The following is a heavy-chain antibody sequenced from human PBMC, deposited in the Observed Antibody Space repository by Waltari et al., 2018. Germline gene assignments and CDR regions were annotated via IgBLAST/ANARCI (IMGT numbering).Heavy chain of an antibody. Sequence: QVQLQASGLGLAKPSETPCLPCAVHGYSISNCYYWSWIRQPPGKGLEWIGGINHTGTTYCNASLKSRVSISVDTSNNQFSLNLIFVTAADTALYFCSRGGSGSYMGSFAIWGQGPMVTVSS. CDR1: GYSISNCYY. CDR2: INHTGTT. V-gene: IGHV4-38-2*01. D-gene: IGHD1-26*01. CDR3: SRGGSGSYMGSFAI. J-gene: IGHJ3*02.